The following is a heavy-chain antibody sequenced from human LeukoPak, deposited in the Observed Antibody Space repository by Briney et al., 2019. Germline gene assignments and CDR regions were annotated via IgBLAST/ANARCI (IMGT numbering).Heavy chain of an antibody. D-gene: IGHD3-10*01. V-gene: IGHV1-2*02. CDR1: GYTFTGYY. CDR2: INPNSGGT. CDR3: ARVLTDWFSDQYYFDY. Sequence: ASVKVSCKASGYTFTGYYMHWVRQAPGQGLEWMGWINPNSGGTNYAQKFQGRVTMTRDTSISTAYMELRSLRSDDTAVYYCARVLTDWFSDQYYFDYWGQGTLVTVSS. J-gene: IGHJ4*02.